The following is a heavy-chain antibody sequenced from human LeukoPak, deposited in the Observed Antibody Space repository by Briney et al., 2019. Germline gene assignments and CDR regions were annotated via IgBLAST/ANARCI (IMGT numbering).Heavy chain of an antibody. CDR3: ARGGLHSYYYYGMDV. V-gene: IGHV3-23*01. J-gene: IGHJ6*02. CDR1: GFTFGNYP. D-gene: IGHD5-12*01. Sequence: GGSLRLSCAASGFTFGNYPFSWVRQAPGKGLEWVSVVSANGVSTLYANSVKGRFTISRDNFVNTLYLQMSSLRAEDTAVYYCARGGLHSYYYYGMDVWGQGTTVTVSS. CDR2: VSANGVST.